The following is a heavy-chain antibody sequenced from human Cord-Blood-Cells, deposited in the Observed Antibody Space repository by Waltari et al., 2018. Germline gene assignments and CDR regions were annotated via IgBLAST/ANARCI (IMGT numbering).Heavy chain of an antibody. D-gene: IGHD6-6*01. CDR3: ARAKGFSSSPGFFDY. Sequence: EVQLVESGGGLIQPGGSLRLSCAASGFTVSSNYMSWVRQAPGKGLEWVSVIYSGGSTYYADAVKGRFTISRDNSKNTLYLQMNSLRAEDTAVYYCARAKGFSSSPGFFDYWGQGTLVTVSS. CDR1: GFTVSSNY. CDR2: IYSGGST. J-gene: IGHJ4*02. V-gene: IGHV3-53*01.